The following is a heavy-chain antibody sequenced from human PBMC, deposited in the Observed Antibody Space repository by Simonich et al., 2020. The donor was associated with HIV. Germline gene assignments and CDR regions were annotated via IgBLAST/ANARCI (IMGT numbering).Heavy chain of an antibody. Sequence: QVQLQQWGAGLLKPSETLSLTCAVYGGSFSAYYWSWIRQPPGKGLGWIGEINHSGSTTNNSSLKSRVTISVDASQNQFSLKLSSVTAADAAVYYCARGSNPKERDHDSFDIWGQGTMVTVSS. CDR3: ARGSNPKERDHDSFDI. J-gene: IGHJ3*02. CDR2: INHSGST. CDR1: GGSFSAYY. V-gene: IGHV4-34*01. D-gene: IGHD1-1*01.